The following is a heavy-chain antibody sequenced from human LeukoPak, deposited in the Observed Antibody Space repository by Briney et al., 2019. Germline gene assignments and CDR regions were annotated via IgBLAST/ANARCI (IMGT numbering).Heavy chain of an antibody. CDR1: GYTFINYG. Sequence: ASVKVSCKASGYTFINYGISWVRQAPGQGLEWMGWVSAYAGNTNYVQKFQGRVTMTTDTSTSTAYMELRSLRSDDTAIYYCARDCIGCHGFDYWGQGTLVTVSS. CDR2: VSAYAGNT. D-gene: IGHD2-15*01. CDR3: ARDCIGCHGFDY. V-gene: IGHV1-18*01. J-gene: IGHJ4*02.